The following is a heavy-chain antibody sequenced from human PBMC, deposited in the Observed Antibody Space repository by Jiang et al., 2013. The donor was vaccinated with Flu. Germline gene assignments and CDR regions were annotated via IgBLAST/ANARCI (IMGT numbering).Heavy chain of an antibody. CDR2: ISAYNGNT. D-gene: IGHD3-3*01. V-gene: IGHV1-18*01. CDR1: GYTFTSYG. CDR3: ARSSPLRFLEWLSEFDY. J-gene: IGHJ4*02. Sequence: SGAEVKQPGASVQVSCKASGYTFTSYGISWVRQAPGQGLEWMGWISAYNGNTNYAQKLQGRVTMTTDTSTSTAYMELRSLRSDDTAVYYCARSSPLRFLEWLSEFDYWGQGTLVTVSS.